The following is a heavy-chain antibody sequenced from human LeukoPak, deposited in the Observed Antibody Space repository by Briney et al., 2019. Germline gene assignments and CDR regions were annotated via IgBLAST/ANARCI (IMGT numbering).Heavy chain of an antibody. CDR1: GFTFSDYS. D-gene: IGHD2-2*01. CDR3: AASGGFVLPNAITRNWYMDV. J-gene: IGHJ6*03. V-gene: IGHV3-21*01. CDR2: ITSAGGDT. Sequence: GRSLRLSCGASGFTFSDYSMNWVRQAPGKGLAWVASITSAGGDTYYADSVKGRFTISRDNAQNSLFLQMNSLRAEDTAVYFCAASGGFVLPNAITRNWYMDVWGRGPSVTVSS.